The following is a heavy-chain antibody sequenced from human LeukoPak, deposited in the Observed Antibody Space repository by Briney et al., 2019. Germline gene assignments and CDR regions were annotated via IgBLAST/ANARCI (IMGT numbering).Heavy chain of an antibody. J-gene: IGHJ4*02. Sequence: SETLSLTCTFSCGAVSGVSISTTSYNWGWIRQPPGKGLEWIERIAYSGTTYYNPSIKSRATVSVDTSKNQLYVKLSSVTAADTAVYYCARLGHYYDSSGSPLWGQGTLVTVSS. CDR2: IAYSGTT. V-gene: IGHV4-39*01. CDR1: GVSISTTSYN. CDR3: ARLGHYYDSSGSPL. D-gene: IGHD3-22*01.